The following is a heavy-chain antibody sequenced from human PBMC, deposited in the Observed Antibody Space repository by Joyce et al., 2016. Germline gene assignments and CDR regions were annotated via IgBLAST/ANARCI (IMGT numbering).Heavy chain of an antibody. CDR2: IYSGGST. CDR3: ARDRLDYGDYWGAFDI. Sequence: EVQLVETGGGLMQPGGSLRLSCAASGFSVSSKYMSWVRQAPGKGLEWVSVIYSGGSTYYLDAVKGRFIISRDNSKNTLYLQMNSLRAEDTAVYYCARDRLDYGDYWGAFDIWGQGTTVTVSS. D-gene: IGHD4-17*01. J-gene: IGHJ3*02. V-gene: IGHV3-53*02. CDR1: GFSVSSKY.